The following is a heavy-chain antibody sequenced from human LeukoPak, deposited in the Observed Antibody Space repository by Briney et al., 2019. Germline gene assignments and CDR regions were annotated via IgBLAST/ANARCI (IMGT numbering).Heavy chain of an antibody. V-gene: IGHV3-74*01. D-gene: IGHD2-15*01. CDR3: ARRPCSGGICYPPDY. J-gene: IGHJ4*02. Sequence: SGGSLRLSCAASGFTFSTYWMHWVRQAPGKGLVWVSRISSDAITTNYADSVKGRFTVSRDNAKNTLYLQMNSLRDEDTAVYYCARRPCSGGICYPPDYWGQGTLVTVSS. CDR2: ISSDAITT. CDR1: GFTFSTYW.